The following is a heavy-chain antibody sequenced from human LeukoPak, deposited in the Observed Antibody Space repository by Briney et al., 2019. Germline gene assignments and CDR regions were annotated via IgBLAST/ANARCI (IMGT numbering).Heavy chain of an antibody. Sequence: SVKVSCKASGGTFSSYAISWVRQAPGQGLEWMGGIFPIFGTANYAQKFQGRVTITADESTSTAYMELSSLRSEDTAVYYCARAPYDFWSGYYRPFDYWGQGTLVTVSS. D-gene: IGHD3-3*01. CDR3: ARAPYDFWSGYYRPFDY. J-gene: IGHJ4*02. CDR2: IFPIFGTA. CDR1: GGTFSSYA. V-gene: IGHV1-69*13.